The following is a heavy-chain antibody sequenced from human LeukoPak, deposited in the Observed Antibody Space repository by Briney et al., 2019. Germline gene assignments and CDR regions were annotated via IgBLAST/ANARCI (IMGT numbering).Heavy chain of an antibody. J-gene: IGHJ3*02. V-gene: IGHV3-21*01. CDR3: ATTKATRLDAFDI. CDR2: ISSSSSYI. Sequence: GGSLRLSCAASGFTFSSYSMNWVRQAPGKGLDLVSSISSSSSYIYYADSVKGRFTISRDNAKNSLYLQMNSLRAEDTAVYYCATTKATRLDAFDIWGQGTMVTVSS. D-gene: IGHD1-1*01. CDR1: GFTFSSYS.